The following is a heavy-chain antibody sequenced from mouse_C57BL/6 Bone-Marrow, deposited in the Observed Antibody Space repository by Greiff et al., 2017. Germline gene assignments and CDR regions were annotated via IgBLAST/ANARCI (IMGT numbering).Heavy chain of an antibody. J-gene: IGHJ4*01. CDR1: GYTFTSYW. CDR3: ARDCNGFYYAMDY. V-gene: IGHV1-69*01. Sequence: VQLQQPGAELVMPGASVKLSCKASGYTFTSYWMHWVKQRPGQGLEWIGEIDPTDSYTNYNQKFKGKSTLTVDKSSSTAYMQLSSLTSEDSAVYYCARDCNGFYYAMDYWGQGTSVTVSS. CDR2: IDPTDSYT. D-gene: IGHD1-1*01.